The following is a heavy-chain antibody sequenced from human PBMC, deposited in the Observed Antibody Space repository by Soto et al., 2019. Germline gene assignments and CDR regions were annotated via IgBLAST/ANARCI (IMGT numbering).Heavy chain of an antibody. V-gene: IGHV3-64*01. CDR3: ARGGPLGRRYFDWLLYYMDV. CDR2: ISSNGGST. Sequence: GGSLRLSCAASGFTFSSYAMHWVRQAPGKGLEYVSAISSNGGSTYYANSVKGRFTISRDNSKNTLYLQMGSLRAEDMAVYYCARGGPLGRRYFDWLLYYMDVWGKGTTVTVSS. D-gene: IGHD3-9*01. J-gene: IGHJ6*03. CDR1: GFTFSSYA.